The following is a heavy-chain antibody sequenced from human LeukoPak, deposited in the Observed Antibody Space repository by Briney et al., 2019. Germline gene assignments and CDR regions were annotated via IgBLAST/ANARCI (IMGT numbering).Heavy chain of an antibody. CDR1: GFTFSSYA. J-gene: IGHJ3*02. V-gene: IGHV3-23*01. CDR2: ISGSGGST. Sequence: PGGSLRLSCAASGFTFSSYAMSWVRQAPGKGLEWVSAISGSGGSTYYADSVKGRCTISRDNSKNTLYLQMNSLRAEDTAVYYCAKDLTSGATRLAAMGTHAFDIWGQGTMVTVSS. CDR3: AKDLTSGATRLAAMGTHAFDI. D-gene: IGHD3-16*01.